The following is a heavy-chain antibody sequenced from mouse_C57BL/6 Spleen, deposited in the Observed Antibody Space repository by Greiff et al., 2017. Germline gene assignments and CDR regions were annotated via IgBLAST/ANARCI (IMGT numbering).Heavy chain of an antibody. Sequence: QVQLQQPGAELVMPGASVKLSCKASGYTFTSYWMHWVKQRPGQGLEWIGEIDPSDSYTNYNQKFKGKSTLTVDKSSSTAYMQLSSLTSEDAAVYDCARNYDYERGYAIAYWGQGTSVTVSS. CDR1: GYTFTSYW. CDR3: ARNYDYERGYAIAY. V-gene: IGHV1-69*01. D-gene: IGHD2-4*01. CDR2: IDPSDSYT. J-gene: IGHJ4*01.